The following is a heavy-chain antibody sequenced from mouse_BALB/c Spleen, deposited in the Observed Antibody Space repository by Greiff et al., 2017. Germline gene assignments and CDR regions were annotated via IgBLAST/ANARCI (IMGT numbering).Heavy chain of an antibody. CDR1: GDSITSGY. D-gene: IGHD1-2*01. Sequence: EVQLVESGPSLVKPSQTLSLTCSVTGDSITSGYWNWIRKFPGNKLEYMGYISYSGSTYYNPSLKSRISITRDTSKNQYYLQLNSVTTEDTATYYCARRDYYGSNYYAMDYWGQGTSVTVSS. CDR3: ARRDYYGSNYYAMDY. CDR2: ISYSGST. J-gene: IGHJ4*01. V-gene: IGHV3-8*02.